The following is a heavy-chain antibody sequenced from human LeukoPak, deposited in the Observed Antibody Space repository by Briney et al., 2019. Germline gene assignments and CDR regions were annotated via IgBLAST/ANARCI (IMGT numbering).Heavy chain of an antibody. Sequence: PSETLSLTCAVYGGSFSGYYWSWIRQPPGKGLEWIGEINHSGSTNYNPSLKSRVTISVDTSKNQFSLKLSSVTAADTAVYYCARGRGRYDSSGYGGYWGQGTLVTVSS. CDR1: GGSFSGYY. J-gene: IGHJ4*02. V-gene: IGHV4-34*01. D-gene: IGHD3-22*01. CDR2: INHSGST. CDR3: ARGRGRYDSSGYGGY.